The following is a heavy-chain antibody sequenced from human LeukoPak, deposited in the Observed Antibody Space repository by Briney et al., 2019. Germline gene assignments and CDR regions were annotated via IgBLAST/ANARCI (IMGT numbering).Heavy chain of an antibody. V-gene: IGHV4-34*01. Sequence: SETLSLTCAVYGGSFSGYYWSWIRQPPGKGLEWIGEINHSGSTNYNPSLKSRVTISVDASKNQFSLKLSSVTAADTAVYYCASRDDYGDYRLDYWGQGTLVTVSS. CDR1: GGSFSGYY. D-gene: IGHD4-17*01. CDR2: INHSGST. CDR3: ASRDDYGDYRLDY. J-gene: IGHJ4*02.